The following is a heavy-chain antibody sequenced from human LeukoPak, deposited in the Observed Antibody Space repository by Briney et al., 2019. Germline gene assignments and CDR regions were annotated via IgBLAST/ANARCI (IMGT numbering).Heavy chain of an antibody. V-gene: IGHV1-69*05. Sequence: HVASVKVSCKASGGTFSSYAISWVRQAPGQGLEWMGGIIPIFGTANYAQKFQGRVTITTDESTSTAYMELSSLRSEDTAVYYCARASGYSYGYGKSDYWGQGTLVTVSS. J-gene: IGHJ4*02. CDR2: IIPIFGTA. CDR3: ARASGYSYGYGKSDY. CDR1: GGTFSSYA. D-gene: IGHD5-18*01.